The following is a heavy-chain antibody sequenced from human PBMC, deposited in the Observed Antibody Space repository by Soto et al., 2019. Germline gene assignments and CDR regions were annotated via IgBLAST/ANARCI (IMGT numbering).Heavy chain of an antibody. CDR1: GFTVSSSY. CDR3: ARGTVGTNPNWLGP. J-gene: IGHJ5*02. D-gene: IGHD1-26*01. V-gene: IGHV3-66*01. Sequence: EVQLVESGGGLVQPGGSLRLSCAASGFTVSSSYLYWVRQAPGKGLEWVPSIYKSGDTYYADSVKGRFTISRDNYKSTLFLQMNSLRAEDTAVYYCARGTVGTNPNWLGPWGQGTRVTVSS. CDR2: IYKSGDT.